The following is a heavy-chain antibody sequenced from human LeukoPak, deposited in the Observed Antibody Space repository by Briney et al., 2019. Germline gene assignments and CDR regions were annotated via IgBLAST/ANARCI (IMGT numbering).Heavy chain of an antibody. J-gene: IGHJ4*02. CDR3: ARDPPGIAASGTYY. V-gene: IGHV3-53*01. CDR1: GFSVSNDY. Sequence: PGGSLRLSCAVSGFSVSNDYMNWVRQAPGKGLEWVSLIYSRGGTSYADSVKGRFTISRDSSKNTLFLQMNSLRVEDTAVYYCARDPPGIAASGTYYWGQGTLVTDSS. D-gene: IGHD6-13*01. CDR2: IYSRGGT.